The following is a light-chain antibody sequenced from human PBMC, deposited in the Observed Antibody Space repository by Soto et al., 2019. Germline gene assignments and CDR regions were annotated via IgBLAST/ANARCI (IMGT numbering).Light chain of an antibody. CDR2: GAS. CDR1: QSVSNNY. Sequence: EIVLTQSPCTLSLSPGERATLSCRASQSVSNNYLAWYQQKPGQAPRLLIYGASNRATGIPARFSASGSGTDFTLSISSLEPEDFAVYYCQHRYNWPLTFGGGTKVDIK. V-gene: IGKV3-11*01. J-gene: IGKJ4*01. CDR3: QHRYNWPLT.